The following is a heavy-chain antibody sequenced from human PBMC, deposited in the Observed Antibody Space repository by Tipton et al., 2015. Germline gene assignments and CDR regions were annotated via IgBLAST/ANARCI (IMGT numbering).Heavy chain of an antibody. CDR2: ISHSGNT. V-gene: IGHV4-38-2*02. J-gene: IGHJ4*02. CDR1: AYSISTDYY. D-gene: IGHD3-22*01. Sequence: TLSLTCAVSAYSISTDYYWVWIRQPPGKGLEWIGTISHSGNTFYNPSLKSRVTISADTSKNQFSLRLSSVTAADTAVYFCARDAWAGDSRGFYYIYWGQGTLVRVSS. CDR3: ARDAWAGDSRGFYYIY.